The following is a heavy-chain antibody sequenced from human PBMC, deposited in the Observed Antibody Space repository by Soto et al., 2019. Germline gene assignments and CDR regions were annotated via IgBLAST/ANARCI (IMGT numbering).Heavy chain of an antibody. CDR3: AIGADLQRVDY. CDR1: GGTFSSYA. Sequence: ASLKVSCKSSGGTFSSYAISWVRQAPGQGLEWMGGIIPIFGTANYAQKFQGRVTITADESTSTAYMELSSLRSEDTAVYYCAIGADLQRVDYWGQGTLVTVSS. V-gene: IGHV1-69*13. D-gene: IGHD6-25*01. CDR2: IIPIFGTA. J-gene: IGHJ4*02.